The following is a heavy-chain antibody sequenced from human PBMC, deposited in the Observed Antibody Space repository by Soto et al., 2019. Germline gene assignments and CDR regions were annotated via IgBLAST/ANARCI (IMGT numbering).Heavy chain of an antibody. CDR1: KFSFSGYW. CDR3: AKVASGSYDWFDP. Sequence: EVQLVESGGGLVQPGGSLRLSCAASKFSFSGYWMQWVRQAPGKGLMWVSRVNPDGSTTTYADSVKGRFTISRDNAKNTVFLQMNSLRADDTAVYYCAKVASGSYDWFDPWGQGTLVTGSS. V-gene: IGHV3-74*01. CDR2: VNPDGSTT. D-gene: IGHD1-26*01. J-gene: IGHJ5*02.